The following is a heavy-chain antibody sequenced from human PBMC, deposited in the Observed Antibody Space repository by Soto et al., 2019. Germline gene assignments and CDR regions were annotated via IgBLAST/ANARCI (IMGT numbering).Heavy chain of an antibody. CDR3: TRGSKVVVVVAATPTNHDAFDI. CDR2: IRSKAYGGTT. J-gene: IGHJ3*02. D-gene: IGHD2-15*01. CDR1: GFTFGDYA. Sequence: GGSLRLSCTASGFTFGDYAMSWFRQAPGKGLEWVGFIRSKAYGGTTEYAASVKGRFTISRDDSKSIAYLQMNSLKTEDTAVYYCTRGSKVVVVVAATPTNHDAFDIWGQGTMVTVSS. V-gene: IGHV3-49*03.